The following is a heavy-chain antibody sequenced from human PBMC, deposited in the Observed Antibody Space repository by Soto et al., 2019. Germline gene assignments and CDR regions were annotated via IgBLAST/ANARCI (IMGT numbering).Heavy chain of an antibody. CDR3: ARDGRNCYSSSSPIPYYYYGMDV. J-gene: IGHJ6*02. CDR2: ISYDGSNK. V-gene: IGHV3-30-3*01. CDR1: GFTFSSYA. Sequence: GGSLRLSCAASGFTFSSYAMHWVRQAPGKGLEWVAVISYDGSNKYYADSVKGRFTISRDNSKNTLYLQMNSLRAEDTAVYYCARDGRNCYSSSSPIPYYYYGMDVWGQGTTVTVSS. D-gene: IGHD6-6*01.